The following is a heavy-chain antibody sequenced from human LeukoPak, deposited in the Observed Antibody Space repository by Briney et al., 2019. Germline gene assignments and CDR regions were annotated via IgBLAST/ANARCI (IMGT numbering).Heavy chain of an antibody. Sequence: PGGSLRLSCAASGFTFSSYEMNWVRQAPGKWLEWVSYISSSGSTIYYADSVKGRFTISRDNAKNSLYLQMNSLRAEDTAVYYCARDRYYYDSSGYYPDYPDAFDIWGQGTMVTVSS. D-gene: IGHD3-22*01. CDR2: ISSSGSTI. V-gene: IGHV3-48*03. J-gene: IGHJ3*02. CDR1: GFTFSSYE. CDR3: ARDRYYYDSSGYYPDYPDAFDI.